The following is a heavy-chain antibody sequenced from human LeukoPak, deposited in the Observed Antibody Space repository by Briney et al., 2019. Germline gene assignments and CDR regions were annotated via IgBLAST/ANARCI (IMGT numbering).Heavy chain of an antibody. CDR1: GGSISSYY. V-gene: IGHV4-59*01. CDR3: ARVFYDFWSGPDRLYYYYGMDV. D-gene: IGHD3-3*01. J-gene: IGHJ6*02. CDR2: IYYSGST. Sequence: SETLSLTCTVAGGSISSYYWSWIRQPPGKGLEWIAYIYYSGSTNYNPSLKSRVAISVDTSKNQFSLKLSSVTAADTAVYYCARVFYDFWSGPDRLYYYYGMDVWGQGTTVTVSS.